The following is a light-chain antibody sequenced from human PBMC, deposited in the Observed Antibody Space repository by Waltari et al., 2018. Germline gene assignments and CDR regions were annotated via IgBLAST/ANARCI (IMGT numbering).Light chain of an antibody. J-gene: IGLJ3*02. CDR1: TSHMRTTT. CDR3: ATWDDSLSGRV. CDR2: ANY. V-gene: IGLV1-44*01. Sequence: SVLTQPPSTSGTPGPRATITCSGSTSHMRTTTLTWYQLPPGTAPKTVIFANYHRPSGVPDRFSASKSGTSASLVISGLQSEDEADYFCATWDDSLSGRVFGGGTKVTVL.